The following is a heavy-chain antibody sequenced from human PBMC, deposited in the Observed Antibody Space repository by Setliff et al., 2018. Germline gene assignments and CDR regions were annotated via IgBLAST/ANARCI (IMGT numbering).Heavy chain of an antibody. J-gene: IGHJ6*03. V-gene: IGHV1-8*01. D-gene: IGHD6-6*01. CDR2: MNPNSGNT. CDR1: GYTFINYD. CDR3: ARVFGSSSSPYNYHYYMDV. Sequence: ASVKVSCKASGYTFINYDINWVRQATGQGLEWMGWMNPNSGNTGYAQKFQGRVTMTRNTSISTAYMELSSLSSEDTAVYYCARVFGSSSSPYNYHYYMDVWGIGTTVTVSS.